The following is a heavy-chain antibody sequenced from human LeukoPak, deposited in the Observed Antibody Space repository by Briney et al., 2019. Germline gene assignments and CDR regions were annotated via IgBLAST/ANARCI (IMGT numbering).Heavy chain of an antibody. CDR3: AELGITMIGGV. CDR2: ISGSGHDI. J-gene: IGHJ6*04. D-gene: IGHD3-10*02. Sequence: GGSLRLSCAASGFTFSDSYMTWVRQAPGKGVEWVAYISGSGHDINYSESAKGRFTTSRDNAKNSLYLQMNSLRAEDTAVYYCAELGITMIGGVWGKGTTVTISS. V-gene: IGHV3-11*04. CDR1: GFTFSDSY.